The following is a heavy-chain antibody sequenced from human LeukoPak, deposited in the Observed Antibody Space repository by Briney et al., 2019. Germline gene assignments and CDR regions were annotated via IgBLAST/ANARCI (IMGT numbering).Heavy chain of an antibody. CDR1: GFSVRSNH. CDR3: GRERNYDTYFDN. D-gene: IGHD1-7*01. Sequence: GGSVRLSCSVSGFSVRSNHMAWVRQGPGKGVEWVSVVLPGGVTHYTDSLKDRFTISTDNSHTILYLQLDSLRAEDADLYYCGRERNYDTYFDNWGRGALVTVSS. V-gene: IGHV3-53*01. CDR2: VLPGGVT. J-gene: IGHJ4*01.